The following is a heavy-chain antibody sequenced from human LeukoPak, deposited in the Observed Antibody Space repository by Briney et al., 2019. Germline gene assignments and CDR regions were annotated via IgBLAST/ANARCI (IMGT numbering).Heavy chain of an antibody. J-gene: IGHJ4*02. D-gene: IGHD1-14*01. CDR3: ARARRGTIGIDY. CDR2: IYPGDSDT. CDR1: GYSFTSYW. Sequence: HGESLKISGKGSGYSFTSYWIGWVRQMPGKGLEWMGIIYPGDSDTRYSPAFHGQVTISADRSICTSYLQRSRRKAAATALYYFARARRGTIGIDYWGEGTLVTVSS. V-gene: IGHV5-51*01.